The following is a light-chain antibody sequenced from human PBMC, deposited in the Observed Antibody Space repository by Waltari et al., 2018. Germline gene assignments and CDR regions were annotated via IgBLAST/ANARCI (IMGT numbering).Light chain of an antibody. J-gene: IGKJ1*01. Sequence: EIVLTQSPGTLSLSPGERATLPCSASQDIRRTLAWYQQKPGQPPRLLIYGASNRATGIPDRFSGTGSETDFSLTISRLEPEDFAVYFCQHYLRLPVTYGQGTKVEIK. CDR3: QHYLRLPVT. CDR1: QDIRRT. CDR2: GAS. V-gene: IGKV3-20*01.